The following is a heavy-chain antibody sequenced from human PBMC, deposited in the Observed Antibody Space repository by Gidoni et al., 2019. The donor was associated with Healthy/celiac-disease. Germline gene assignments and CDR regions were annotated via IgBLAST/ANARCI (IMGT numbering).Heavy chain of an antibody. Sequence: QVQLVESGGGVVQPGRSLRLPWAASGFTFSSYGRHWVRQAPGKGLEWVAVIWYDGSNKYYADSVKGRFTISRDNSKNTLYLQMNSLRAEDTAVYYCARGFCGGSCYHYYYGMDVWGQGTTVTVSS. V-gene: IGHV3-33*01. D-gene: IGHD2-15*01. J-gene: IGHJ6*02. CDR2: IWYDGSNK. CDR3: ARGFCGGSCYHYYYGMDV. CDR1: GFTFSSYG.